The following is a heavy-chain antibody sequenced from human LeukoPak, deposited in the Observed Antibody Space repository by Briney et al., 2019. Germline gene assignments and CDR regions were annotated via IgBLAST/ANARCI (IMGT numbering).Heavy chain of an antibody. CDR3: ARAFTMVRGVITPYYFDY. CDR2: IYTSGST. D-gene: IGHD3-10*01. V-gene: IGHV4-61*02. J-gene: IGHJ4*02. CDR1: GGSISSGSYY. Sequence: SRTLSLTCTVSGGSISSGSYYWSWIRQPAGKGLEWIGRIYTSGSTNYNPSLKSRVTISVDTSKNQFSLKLSSVTAADTAVYCCARAFTMVRGVITPYYFDYWGQGTLVTVSS.